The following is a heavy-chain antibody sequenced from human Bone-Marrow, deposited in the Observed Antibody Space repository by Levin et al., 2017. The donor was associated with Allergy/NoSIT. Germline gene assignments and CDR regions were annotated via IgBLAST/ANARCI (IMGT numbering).Heavy chain of an antibody. J-gene: IGHJ4*03. V-gene: IGHV3-23*01. CDR2: IIGSGGDT. CDR3: AKEEDGEFDS. Sequence: GESLKISCAVSGFSFSSYVMSWVRQAPGKGLEWVSGIIGSGGDTYYADSVRGRFTVSRDNSKNTLYLQMNSLRAEDTAVYYCAKEEDGEFDSWGQGTTVTVSS. CDR1: GFSFSSYV.